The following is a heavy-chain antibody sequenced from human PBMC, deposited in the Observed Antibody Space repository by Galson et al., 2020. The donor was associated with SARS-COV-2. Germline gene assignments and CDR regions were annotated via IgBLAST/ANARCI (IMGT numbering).Heavy chain of an antibody. D-gene: IGHD3-3*01. CDR3: ARGAIFGVEGYYYGMDG. Sequence: ASVPVSCQASGYTFTGYYMHWVRPAPGQGLEGMGWINPNSGGTNYAQKFQGWVTMTRDTSISTAYMELSRLRSDDTAVYYCARGAIFGVEGYYYGMDGWGQGTMVTVSS. J-gene: IGHJ6*02. CDR1: GYTFTGYY. CDR2: INPNSGGT. V-gene: IGHV1-2*04.